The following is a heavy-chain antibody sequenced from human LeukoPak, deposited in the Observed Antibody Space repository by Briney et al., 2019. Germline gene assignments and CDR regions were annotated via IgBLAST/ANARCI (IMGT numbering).Heavy chain of an antibody. CDR3: AKDETHSSGWAPFDS. V-gene: IGHV3-23*01. Sequence: GGSLRLSCAASGFRFSNHAMSWVRQAPGKGLEWVSAMIGSGSSTYYADSVKGRFTISRDNARNTLFLQMNSLRVEDTAVYYCAKDETHSSGWAPFDSWGQGTLVIVSS. CDR1: GFRFSNHA. D-gene: IGHD6-19*01. CDR2: MIGSGSST. J-gene: IGHJ4*02.